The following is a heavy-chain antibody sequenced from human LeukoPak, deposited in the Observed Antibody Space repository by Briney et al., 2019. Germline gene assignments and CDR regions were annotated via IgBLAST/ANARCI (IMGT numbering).Heavy chain of an antibody. J-gene: IGHJ4*02. Sequence: RGSLRLSCAASGFTFSSYWMSWVRQAPGKGLEWVANIKQDGSEKYYVDSVKGRFTISRDNAKNSLYLQMNSLRAEDTAAYYCARDIVVVTAILDYWGQGTLVTVSS. CDR3: ARDIVVVTAILDY. CDR2: IKQDGSEK. D-gene: IGHD2-21*02. CDR1: GFTFSSYW. V-gene: IGHV3-7*01.